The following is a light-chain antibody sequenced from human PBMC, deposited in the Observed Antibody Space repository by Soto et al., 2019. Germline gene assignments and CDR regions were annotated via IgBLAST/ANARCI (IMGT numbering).Light chain of an antibody. CDR3: QHYNSDPYT. CDR2: DAS. CDR1: QSISSW. V-gene: IGKV1-5*01. J-gene: IGKJ2*01. Sequence: DIQMTQSPSTLSASVGDRVTITCRASQSISSWLAWYQQKVGKGPKLLIYDASSLESGVPSRFSGSGSGIEFTLTISSLQPDDFATYYCQHYNSDPYTFGQGTKLEIQ.